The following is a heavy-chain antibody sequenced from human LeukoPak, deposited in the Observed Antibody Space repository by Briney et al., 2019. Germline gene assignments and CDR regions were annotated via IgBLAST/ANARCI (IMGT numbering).Heavy chain of an antibody. CDR2: IYSGGST. Sequence: AGGSLRLSCAASGFTVSSNYMSWVRQAPGKGLEWVSVIYSGGSTYYADSVKGRFTISRDNSKNTLYLQMNSLRAEDTAVYYCASQWFEYYFDYWGQGTLVTVSS. J-gene: IGHJ4*02. CDR3: ASQWFEYYFDY. CDR1: GFTVSSNY. V-gene: IGHV3-66*04. D-gene: IGHD3-10*01.